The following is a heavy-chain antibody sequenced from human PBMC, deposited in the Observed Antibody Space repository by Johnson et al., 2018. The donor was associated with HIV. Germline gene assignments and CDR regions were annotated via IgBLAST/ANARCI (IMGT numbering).Heavy chain of an antibody. J-gene: IGHJ3*02. V-gene: IGHV3-15*01. CDR1: GFIFSNAC. CDR3: AKGVRVSSCYDAFDI. CDR2: IKSKTDGGTP. D-gene: IGHD6-6*01. Sequence: VQLVESGGGLVKPGGSLTVSCADSGFIFSNACMSWVRQAPGKGLEWIGHIKSKTDGGTPDYAAPVKGRFTIPRDDSKNTLYLQMSSLRADDTAVYYCAKGVRVSSCYDAFDIWGQGTMCTVS.